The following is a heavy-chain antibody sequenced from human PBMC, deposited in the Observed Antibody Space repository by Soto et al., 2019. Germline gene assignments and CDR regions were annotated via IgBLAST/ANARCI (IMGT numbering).Heavy chain of an antibody. CDR2: VIPIFGTA. V-gene: IGHV1-69*13. CDR3: ARIRERTVNYPWFDP. CDR1: GGTFSSYA. J-gene: IGHJ5*02. D-gene: IGHD1-1*01. Sequence: SVKVSCKASGGTFSSYAISWVRQAPGQGLEWMGGVIPIFGTANYAQKFQGRVTITADESTSTAYMELSSLRSEDTAVYYCARIRERTVNYPWFDPWGQGTLVTVSS.